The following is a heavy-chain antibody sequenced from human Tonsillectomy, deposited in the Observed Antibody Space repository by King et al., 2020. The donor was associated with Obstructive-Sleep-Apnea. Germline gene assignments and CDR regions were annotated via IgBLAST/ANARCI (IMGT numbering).Heavy chain of an antibody. CDR1: CGSISRYY. J-gene: IGHJ4*02. Sequence: VQLQESGPGRVKPSETLSLTCTVSCGSISRYYWRWIRQPPGKVLEWIGYIYYSRSTNYNPSPKSRVTISVDTSKNQFSLKLRSVTAADAAVYYCARHSSSSWYPDYWGQGTLVTVSS. CDR2: IYYSRST. D-gene: IGHD6-13*01. V-gene: IGHV4-59*08. CDR3: ARHSSSSWYPDY.